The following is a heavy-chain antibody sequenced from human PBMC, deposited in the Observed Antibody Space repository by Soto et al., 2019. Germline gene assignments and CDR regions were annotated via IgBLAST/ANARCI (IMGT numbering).Heavy chain of an antibody. J-gene: IGHJ3*02. D-gene: IGHD3-22*01. CDR3: ARDNQDYYDSSGYYPVSDAFDI. V-gene: IGHV1-18*01. Sequence: GASVKVSCKASGYTFTSYDISWVRQAPGQGLEWMGWISAYNGNTNYAQKLQGRVTMTTDTSTSTAYMELRSLRSDDTAVYYCARDNQDYYDSSGYYPVSDAFDIWGQGTMVTVSS. CDR2: ISAYNGNT. CDR1: GYTFTSYD.